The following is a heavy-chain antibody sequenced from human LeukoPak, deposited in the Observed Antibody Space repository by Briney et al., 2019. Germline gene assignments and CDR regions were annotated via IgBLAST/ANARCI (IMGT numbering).Heavy chain of an antibody. CDR1: GYTFTSYG. CDR2: ISAYNGNT. D-gene: IGHD6-6*01. J-gene: IGHJ4*02. V-gene: IGHV1-18*01. CDR3: ARGWIAALAYYFDY. Sequence: GASVKVSCKASGYTFTSYGISWVRQAPGQGLEWMGWISAYNGNTNYAQKLQGRVTMTTDTSTSTAYMELRSLRSDDTAVYCCARGWIAALAYYFDYWGQGTLVTVSS.